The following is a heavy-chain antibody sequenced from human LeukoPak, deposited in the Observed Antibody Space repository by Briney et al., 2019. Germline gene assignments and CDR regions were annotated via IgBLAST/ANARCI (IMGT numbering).Heavy chain of an antibody. J-gene: IGHJ4*02. D-gene: IGHD2-2*01. V-gene: IGHV3-23*01. CDR3: AKRGPEGARKYPDYFEY. CDR1: GFTFSSYA. Sequence: GGSLRLSCAASGFTFSSYAMSWVRQAPGKGLEWVAAITGGGDNTYYADSVKGRFTISRDNSKNTLYLQMNSLRAEDTAVYYCAKRGPEGARKYPDYFEYWGQATLVTVSS. CDR2: ITGGGDNT.